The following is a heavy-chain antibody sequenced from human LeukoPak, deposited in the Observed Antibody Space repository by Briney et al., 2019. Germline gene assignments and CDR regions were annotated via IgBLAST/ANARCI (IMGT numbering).Heavy chain of an antibody. Sequence: GGSLRLSCAASGFSFSDYKFSWVRQAPGKGLEWVSYIDHSSTTMYYADSVKGRFTISRDNAKNSLYLQMNNLRAEDTAVYYCATSHRTWGFPGFDYWGQGTLVTVSS. CDR2: IDHSSTTM. V-gene: IGHV3-48*01. J-gene: IGHJ4*02. D-gene: IGHD3-16*01. CDR3: ATSHRTWGFPGFDY. CDR1: GFSFSDYK.